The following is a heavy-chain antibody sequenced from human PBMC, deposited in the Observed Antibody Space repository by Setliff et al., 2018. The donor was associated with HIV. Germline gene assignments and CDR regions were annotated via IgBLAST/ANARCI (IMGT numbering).Heavy chain of an antibody. Sequence: SETLSLTCAVYGGPFRGYYWSWIRQPPGKGLEWIGEINHSGSTNYNPSLKSRVTISVDTSKSQFSLKLSSVTAADTALYYCARGSDYIWGNYRFPFDYWGQGTLVTVSS. CDR2: INHSGST. CDR3: ARGSDYIWGNYRFPFDY. V-gene: IGHV4-34*01. D-gene: IGHD3-16*02. J-gene: IGHJ4*02. CDR1: GGPFRGYY.